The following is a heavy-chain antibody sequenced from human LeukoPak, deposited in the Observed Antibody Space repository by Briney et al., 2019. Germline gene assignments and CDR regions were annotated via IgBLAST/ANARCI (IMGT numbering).Heavy chain of an antibody. D-gene: IGHD6-19*01. Sequence: GGSLSLSCTASKFTFSNYGMQWVRQAPGKGLEWVAVISYDGSNKYYADSVKGRFTISRDNSKNTLYLQMNSLRAEDTAVYYCARNIAVAGLGAFDIWGQGTMVTVSS. CDR3: ARNIAVAGLGAFDI. CDR1: KFTFSNYG. CDR2: ISYDGSNK. V-gene: IGHV3-30*03. J-gene: IGHJ3*02.